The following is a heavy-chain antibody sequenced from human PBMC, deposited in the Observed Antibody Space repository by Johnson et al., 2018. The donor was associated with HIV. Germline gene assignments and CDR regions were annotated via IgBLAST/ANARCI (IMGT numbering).Heavy chain of an antibody. J-gene: IGHJ3*02. Sequence: QVQLVESGGGLVKPGGSLRLPCAASGFTFSDYYMSWIRQAPGKGLEWVSYISSSGNTIYYADSVKGRFTISRDNSKNTLYLQMNSLRAEDTAVYYCAKSTQANILRESGPYGAFDIWGQGTMVTVSS. V-gene: IGHV3-11*04. CDR3: AKSTQANILRESGPYGAFDI. D-gene: IGHD3-10*01. CDR2: ISSSGNTI. CDR1: GFTFSDYY.